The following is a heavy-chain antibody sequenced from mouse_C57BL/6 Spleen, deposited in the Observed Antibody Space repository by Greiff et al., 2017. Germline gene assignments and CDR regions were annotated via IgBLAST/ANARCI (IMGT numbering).Heavy chain of an antibody. J-gene: IGHJ1*03. CDR3: ARYYYGSSYGYVDV. Sequence: EVQLQQSGPVLVKPGASVKMSCKASGYTFTDYYMNWVKQSHGKSLEWIGVINPYNGGTSYNQKFKGKATLTVDKSSSTAYMELNSLTSKDSAVDDCARYYYGSSYGYVDVWGKGTTVTVSS. D-gene: IGHD1-1*01. CDR1: GYTFTDYY. CDR2: INPYNGGT. V-gene: IGHV1-19*01.